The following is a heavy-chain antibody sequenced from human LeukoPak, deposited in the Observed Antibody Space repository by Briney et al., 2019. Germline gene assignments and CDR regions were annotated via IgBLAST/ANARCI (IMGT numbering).Heavy chain of an antibody. CDR2: IYHSGST. J-gene: IGHJ4*02. CDR1: GYSISSGYY. D-gene: IGHD1-7*01. CDR3: ARSIPTTGTDY. V-gene: IGHV4-38-2*01. Sequence: PSETLSLTCAVSGYSISSGYYWAWIRQPPGKGLEWIGSIYHSGSTYYNPSLKSRVTISVDTSKNQFSLRLSSVTAADTAMYYCARSIPTTGTDYWGQGTLVTVSS.